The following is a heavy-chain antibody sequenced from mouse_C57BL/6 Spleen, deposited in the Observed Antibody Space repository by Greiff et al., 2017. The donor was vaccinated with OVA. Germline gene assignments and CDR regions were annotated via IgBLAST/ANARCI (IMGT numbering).Heavy chain of an antibody. CDR1: GYSFTGYY. V-gene: IGHV1-42*01. Sequence: VQLKQSGPELVKPGASVKISCKASGYSFTGYYMNWVKQSPEKSLEWIGEINPSTGGTTYNQKFKAKATLTVDKSSSTAYMQLKSLTSEDSAVYYCARGDGYDPFAYWGQGTLVTVSA. CDR2: INPSTGGT. CDR3: ARGDGYDPFAY. J-gene: IGHJ3*01. D-gene: IGHD2-2*01.